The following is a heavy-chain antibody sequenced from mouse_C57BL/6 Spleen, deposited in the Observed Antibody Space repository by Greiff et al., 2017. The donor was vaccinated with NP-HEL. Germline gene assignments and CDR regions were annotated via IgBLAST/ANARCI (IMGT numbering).Heavy chain of an antibody. CDR2: IYPGDGDT. Sequence: VQLQQSGPELVKPGASVKISCKASGYAFSSSWMNWVKQRPGKGLEWIGRIYPGDGDTNYNGKFKGKATLTADKSSSTAYMQLSSLTSEDSAVYFCARSGSSGPYYFDYWGQGTTLTVSS. D-gene: IGHD3-2*02. V-gene: IGHV1-82*01. CDR3: ARSGSSGPYYFDY. CDR1: GYAFSSSW. J-gene: IGHJ2*01.